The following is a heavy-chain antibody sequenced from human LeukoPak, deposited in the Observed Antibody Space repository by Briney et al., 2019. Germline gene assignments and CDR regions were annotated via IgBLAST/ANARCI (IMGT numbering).Heavy chain of an antibody. CDR1: GYTFTSYY. V-gene: IGHV1-46*01. CDR2: INPSGGST. Sequence: ASVKVSCKASGYTFTSYYMHWVRQAPGQGLEWMRIINPSGGSTSYAQKFQGRVTMTRDMSTSTVYMELSSLRSEDTAVYYCASGKGYCSGGSCYTFDPWGQGTLVTVSS. J-gene: IGHJ5*02. CDR3: ASGKGYCSGGSCYTFDP. D-gene: IGHD2-15*01.